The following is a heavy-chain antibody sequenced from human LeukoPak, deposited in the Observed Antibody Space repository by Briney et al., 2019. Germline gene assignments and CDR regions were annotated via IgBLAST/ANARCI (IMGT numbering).Heavy chain of an antibody. D-gene: IGHD2-15*01. CDR1: GGSISSYY. CDR2: IYYSGST. V-gene: IGHV4-59*01. Sequence: PSETLSLTCTVSGGSISSYYWIWIRQPPGRGLEWIGYIYYSGSTNYNPSLKSRVTISVDTSKNQFSLKLSSVTAADTAVYYCARDNCSGASCYPDYWGQGTLVTVSP. CDR3: ARDNCSGASCYPDY. J-gene: IGHJ4*02.